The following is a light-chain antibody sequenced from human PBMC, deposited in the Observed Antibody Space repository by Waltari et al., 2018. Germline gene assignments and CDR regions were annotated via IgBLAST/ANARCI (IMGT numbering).Light chain of an antibody. CDR1: QSVSSSY. V-gene: IGKV3D-20*01. CDR2: AAS. CDR3: QQYDTSPFT. Sequence: EIVLTQSPATLSLSPGERATLSCGASQSVSSSYLAWYQQKPGLAPRLLIYAASSRATGIPDRFSGRASGTDFTLTISRLEPEDFAVYYCQQYDTSPFTFGPGTKVDIK. J-gene: IGKJ3*01.